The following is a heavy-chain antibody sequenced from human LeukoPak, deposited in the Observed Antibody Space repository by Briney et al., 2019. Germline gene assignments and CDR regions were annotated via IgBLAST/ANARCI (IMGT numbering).Heavy chain of an antibody. Sequence: PGRSLRLSCAASGLTFSSNAMHWVRQAPGKGLEWVAVISYDGSNKYYADSVEGRFTISRDNSKNTLYVQMNSLRAEDTAVYYRASTPYSSGWPFDYWGQGTLVTVSS. CDR1: GLTFSSNA. CDR2: ISYDGSNK. CDR3: ASTPYSSGWPFDY. V-gene: IGHV3-30-3*01. J-gene: IGHJ4*02. D-gene: IGHD6-19*01.